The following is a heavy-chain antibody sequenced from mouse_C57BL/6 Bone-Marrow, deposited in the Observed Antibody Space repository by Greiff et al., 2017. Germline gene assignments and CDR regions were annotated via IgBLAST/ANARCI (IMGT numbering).Heavy chain of an antibody. CDR2: IDPSDSYT. CDR3: AREIYYGNLYAMDY. J-gene: IGHJ4*01. D-gene: IGHD2-1*01. Sequence: QVQLQQPGAELVKPGASVKLSCKASGYTFTSYWMHWVKQRPGQGLEWIGEIDPSDSYTNYNQKFKGKSTLTVDKSSSTAYMQLSSLTSEDSAVYYCAREIYYGNLYAMDYWGQGTSVTVSS. CDR1: GYTFTSYW. V-gene: IGHV1-69*01.